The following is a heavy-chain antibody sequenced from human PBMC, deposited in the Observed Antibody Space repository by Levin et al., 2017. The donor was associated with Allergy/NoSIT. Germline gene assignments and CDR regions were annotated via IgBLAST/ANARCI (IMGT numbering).Heavy chain of an antibody. CDR1: GFTFSSYS. CDR3: ARDSRFKRTRFDY. V-gene: IGHV3-48*02. Sequence: GESLKISCAASGFTFSSYSMNWVRQAPGKGLEWVSYISSSSSTIYYADSVKGRFTISRDNAKNSLYLQMNSLRDEDTAVYYCARDSRFKRTRFDYWGQGTLVTVSS. J-gene: IGHJ4*02. CDR2: ISSSSSTI. D-gene: IGHD3-10*01.